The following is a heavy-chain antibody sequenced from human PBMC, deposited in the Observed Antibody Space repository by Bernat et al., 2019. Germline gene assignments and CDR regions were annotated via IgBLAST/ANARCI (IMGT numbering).Heavy chain of an antibody. CDR3: AIGSLAVAGVNWFDP. V-gene: IGHV4-34*01. J-gene: IGHJ5*02. Sequence: QVQLQQWGAGLLKPSETLSLTCAVYGGSFSGYYWSWIRQPPGKGLEWIGEINHSGSTNYNPSLKSRVTISVDTTKNQFCLKLSSGTAADTAVYYCAIGSLAVAGVNWFDPWGQGTLVTVSS. CDR1: GGSFSGYY. CDR2: INHSGST. D-gene: IGHD6-19*01.